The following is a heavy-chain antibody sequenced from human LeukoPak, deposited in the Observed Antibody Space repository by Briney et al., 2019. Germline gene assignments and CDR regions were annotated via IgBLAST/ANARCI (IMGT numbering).Heavy chain of an antibody. J-gene: IGHJ3*02. V-gene: IGHV3-21*01. CDR2: ISSSSSYI. Sequence: KPGGSLRLSCAASGFTFSSYEMNWVRQAPGKGLEWVSSISSSSSYIYYADSVKGRFTISRDNAKNSLYLQMNSLRAEDTAVYYCARDNGIRYRVGAFDIWGQGTMVTVSS. D-gene: IGHD3-9*01. CDR1: GFTFSSYE. CDR3: ARDNGIRYRVGAFDI.